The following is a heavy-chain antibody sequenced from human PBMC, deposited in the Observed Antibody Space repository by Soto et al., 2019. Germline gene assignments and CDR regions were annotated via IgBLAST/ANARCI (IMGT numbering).Heavy chain of an antibody. CDR1: IYSFTDYW. Sequence: GESLKISCKAFIYSFTDYWIGWVRQMPGKGLEWMGFIYPGDSDTRYSPSFQGQVTISADKSISTAYLQWSSLKASDSAIYFCASHPNSWYYFDHWGQGTVVTVS. D-gene: IGHD6-13*01. V-gene: IGHV5-51*01. CDR3: ASHPNSWYYFDH. J-gene: IGHJ4*02. CDR2: IYPGDSDT.